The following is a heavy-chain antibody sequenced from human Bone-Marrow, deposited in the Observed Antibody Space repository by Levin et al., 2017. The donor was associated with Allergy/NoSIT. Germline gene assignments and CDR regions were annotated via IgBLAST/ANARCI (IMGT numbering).Heavy chain of an antibody. D-gene: IGHD6-19*01. CDR2: IKQDGSEK. CDR3: AREMGEQWLVRGFDY. Sequence: GGSLRLSCAASGFTFSSYWMSWVRQAPGKGLEWVANIKQDGSEKYYVDSVKGRFTISRDNAKNSLYLQMNSLRAEDTAVYYCAREMGEQWLVRGFDYWGQGTLVTVSS. J-gene: IGHJ4*02. CDR1: GFTFSSYW. V-gene: IGHV3-7*04.